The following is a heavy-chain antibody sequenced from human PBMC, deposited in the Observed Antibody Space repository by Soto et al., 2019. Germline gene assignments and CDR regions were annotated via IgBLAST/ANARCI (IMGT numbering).Heavy chain of an antibody. CDR2: VHHSWGS. CDR3: ARQGFGPLHGLVDV. D-gene: IGHD3-10*01. CDR1: GGSISSYY. J-gene: IGHJ6*02. V-gene: IGHV4-59*08. Sequence: QVQLQESGPGLVKPSETLSLSCTVSGGSISSYYWSWFRQSPGKRMEWIGYVHHSWGSSYNPSLQXXVXXSRDPSKSQFSLKVTSVTATDPAVYYCARQGFGPLHGLVDVWGQGTTVTVSS.